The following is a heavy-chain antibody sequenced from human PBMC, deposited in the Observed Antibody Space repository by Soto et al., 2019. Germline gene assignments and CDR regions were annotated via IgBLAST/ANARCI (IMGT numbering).Heavy chain of an antibody. CDR1: GFTFSSYD. CDR2: ISGSGGTT. J-gene: IGHJ6*02. D-gene: IGHD2-2*02. V-gene: IGHV3-23*01. Sequence: GGSLRLSCAASGFTFSSYDMSWVRQAPGKGLEWVSSISGSGGTTYYADSVKGQFTISRDNSKNSVSLQMNSLRAEDTAVYYCAREYTAWPLAYGLDVWGQGTTVTVSS. CDR3: AREYTAWPLAYGLDV.